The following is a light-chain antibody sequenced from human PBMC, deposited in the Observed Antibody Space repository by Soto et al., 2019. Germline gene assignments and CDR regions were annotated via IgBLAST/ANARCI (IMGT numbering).Light chain of an antibody. Sequence: QSALTQPASVSGSPGQSITISCSGTSSDVGSYNLDSWYQQHSGKAPKLMIYEVSQRPSGVSNRFSGSKSGNTASLTISGLQAEDEADYYCCSYAGSSPHVVFGGGTKLTVL. CDR1: SSDVGSYNL. CDR3: CSYAGSSPHVV. J-gene: IGLJ2*01. CDR2: EVS. V-gene: IGLV2-23*02.